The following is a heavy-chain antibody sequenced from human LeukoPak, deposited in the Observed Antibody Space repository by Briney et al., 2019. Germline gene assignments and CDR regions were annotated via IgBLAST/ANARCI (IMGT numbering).Heavy chain of an antibody. CDR3: ARDFSTKYSQDY. CDR2: ISYDGNVK. Sequence: GGSLRLSCAASGFSFSHYALHWVRQAPGKGLEWLAFISYDGNVKYYADSVKGRFTVSRDGSKITLYLQMSSLRTEDTALYYCARDFSTKYSQDYWGQGTLVTVSS. J-gene: IGHJ4*02. D-gene: IGHD1-26*01. V-gene: IGHV3-30-3*01. CDR1: GFSFSHYA.